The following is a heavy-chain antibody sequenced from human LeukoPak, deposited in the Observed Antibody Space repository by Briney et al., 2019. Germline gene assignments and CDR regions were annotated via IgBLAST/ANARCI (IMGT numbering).Heavy chain of an antibody. Sequence: PGGSLRLSCTASGFTFGDYAMSWVRQAPGKGLEWVGFIRSKAYGGTTEYAASVKGRFTISRDDSRSIAYLQMNSLKTEDTAVYYCTRVGNPITMVRGVTPPFDYWGQGTLVTVSS. CDR3: TRVGNPITMVRGVTPPFDY. CDR2: IRSKAYGGTT. V-gene: IGHV3-49*04. D-gene: IGHD3-10*01. J-gene: IGHJ4*02. CDR1: GFTFGDYA.